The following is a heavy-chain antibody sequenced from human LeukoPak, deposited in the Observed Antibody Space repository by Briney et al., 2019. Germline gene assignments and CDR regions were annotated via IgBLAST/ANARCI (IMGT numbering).Heavy chain of an antibody. CDR3: AKDLLRYFDWLPRGGIDY. D-gene: IGHD3-9*01. J-gene: IGHJ4*02. V-gene: IGHV3-23*01. Sequence: PGGSLRLSCTTSGFAFSNYAMSWVRQAPGKGLEWVSAISGSGGSTYYADSVKGRFTISRDNSKNTLYLQMNSLRAEDTAVYYCAKDLLRYFDWLPRGGIDYWGQGTLVTVSS. CDR2: ISGSGGST. CDR1: GFAFSNYA.